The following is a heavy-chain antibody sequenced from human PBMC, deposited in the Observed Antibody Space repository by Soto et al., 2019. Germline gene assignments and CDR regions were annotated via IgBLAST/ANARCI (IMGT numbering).Heavy chain of an antibody. J-gene: IGHJ4*02. D-gene: IGHD6-13*01. CDR2: IIPIFGTA. CDR3: ASNEGIAAACRVWYFDY. CDR1: GYSFTSYC. Sequence: ASVKVSCKAFGYSFTSYCMHWVRQAPGQGLEWMGGIIPIFGTANYAQKFQGRVTITTDESTSTAYMELSSLRSEDTAVYYCASNEGIAAACRVWYFDYCGQRTLVTVSS. V-gene: IGHV1-69*05.